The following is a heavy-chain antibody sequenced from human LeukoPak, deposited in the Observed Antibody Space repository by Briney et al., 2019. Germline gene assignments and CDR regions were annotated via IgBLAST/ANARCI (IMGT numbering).Heavy chain of an antibody. CDR1: GFTFDDYA. V-gene: IGHV3-9*01. CDR3: AKSTAMDNLQFDY. D-gene: IGHD5-18*01. J-gene: IGHJ4*02. CDR2: ISWNSGSI. Sequence: PGGSLRLSCAASGFTFDDYAMHWVRQAPGKGLEWVSGISWNSGSIGYADSVKGRFTISRDNAKNSLYLQMNSLRAEDTASYYCAKSTAMDNLQFDYWGQGTLVTVSS.